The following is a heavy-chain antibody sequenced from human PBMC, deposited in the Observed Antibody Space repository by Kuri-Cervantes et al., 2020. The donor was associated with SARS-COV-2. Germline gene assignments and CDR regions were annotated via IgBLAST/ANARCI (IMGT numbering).Heavy chain of an antibody. CDR2: VYYSGNT. Sequence: SETLSLTCTVSGCSITSASYYWGWIRQPPGKGLEWIGNVYYSGNTYSNPSPKSRVTMSVDTSKNQFSLKLSSVTAADTAVYYCARLGGDRAFDIWGQGTMVTVSS. J-gene: IGHJ3*02. CDR1: GCSITSASYY. D-gene: IGHD3-16*01. V-gene: IGHV4-39*07. CDR3: ARLGGDRAFDI.